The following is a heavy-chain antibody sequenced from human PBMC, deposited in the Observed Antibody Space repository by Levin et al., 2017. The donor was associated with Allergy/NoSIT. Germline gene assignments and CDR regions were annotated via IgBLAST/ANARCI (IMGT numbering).Heavy chain of an antibody. V-gene: IGHV1-69*13. CDR2: IIPIFGTA. Sequence: SVKVSCKASGGTFSSYAISWVRQAPGQGLEWMGGIIPIFGTANYAQKFQGRVTITADESTSTAYMELSSLRSEDTAVYYCAIVVVAATRLAWFDPWGQGTLVTVSS. CDR1: GGTFSSYA. D-gene: IGHD2-15*01. J-gene: IGHJ5*02. CDR3: AIVVVAATRLAWFDP.